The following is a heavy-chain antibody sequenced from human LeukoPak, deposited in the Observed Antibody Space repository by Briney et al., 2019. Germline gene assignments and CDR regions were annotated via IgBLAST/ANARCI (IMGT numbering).Heavy chain of an antibody. V-gene: IGHV1-2*06. CDR1: RYTFTSYA. J-gene: IGHJ4*02. CDR2: ITPSGGT. Sequence: ASVKDSCKASRYTFTSYAMHWVRQAPGRGREGMGRITPSGGTNYPQKFQGRVAITRDTSISTDYMDLSRLTSDDTAVYYCARDRYGDGFAHFDYWGQGALVTVSS. D-gene: IGHD5-24*01. CDR3: ARDRYGDGFAHFDY.